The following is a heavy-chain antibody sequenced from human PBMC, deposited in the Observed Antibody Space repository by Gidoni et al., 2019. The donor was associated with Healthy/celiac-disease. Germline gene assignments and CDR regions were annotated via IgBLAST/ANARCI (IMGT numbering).Heavy chain of an antibody. CDR2: IYYSGST. CDR1: GGSISSSSYY. Sequence: GGSISSSSYYWGGIRQPPGKGLEWIGSIYYSGSTYYNPSLKSRVTISVDTSKNQFSLKLSSVTAADTAVYYCARLSEEGTLDYWGQGTLVTVSS. J-gene: IGHJ4*02. CDR3: ARLSEEGTLDY. D-gene: IGHD1-1*01. V-gene: IGHV4-39*01.